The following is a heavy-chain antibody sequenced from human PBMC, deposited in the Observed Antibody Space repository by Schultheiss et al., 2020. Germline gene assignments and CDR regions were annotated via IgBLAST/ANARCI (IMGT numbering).Heavy chain of an antibody. D-gene: IGHD3-10*01. J-gene: IGHJ1*01. CDR2: ISYDGSNK. CDR1: GFTFSSYG. CDR3: AKDDGVAEYFQH. V-gene: IGHV3-30*18. Sequence: GGSLRLSCAASGFTFSSYGMHWVRQAPGKGLEWVAVISYDGSNKYYADSVKGRFTISRDNSKNTLYLQMNSLRAEDTAVYYCAKDDGVAEYFQHWGQGTLVTVSS.